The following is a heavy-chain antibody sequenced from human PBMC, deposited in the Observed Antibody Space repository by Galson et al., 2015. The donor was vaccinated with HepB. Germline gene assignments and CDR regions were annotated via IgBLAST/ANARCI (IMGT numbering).Heavy chain of an antibody. Sequence: SLRLSCAASGFTFSSYSMNWVRQAPGKGLEWVSSISSSSSYIYYADSVKGRFTISRDNAKNSLYLQMNSLRAEDTAVYYCARDRDWWWRERCFDYWGQGTLVTVSS. D-gene: IGHD2-21*01. CDR3: ARDRDWWWRERCFDY. V-gene: IGHV3-21*01. CDR2: ISSSSSYI. CDR1: GFTFSSYS. J-gene: IGHJ4*02.